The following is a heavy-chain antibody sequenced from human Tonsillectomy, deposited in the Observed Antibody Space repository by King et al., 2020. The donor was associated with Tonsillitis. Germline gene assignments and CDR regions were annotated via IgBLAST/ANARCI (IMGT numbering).Heavy chain of an antibody. CDR3: ARQSPPWRVIIPGYYYYFMVV. CDR2: IYPGDFDT. D-gene: IGHD3-3*01. Sequence: QLVQSGAEVKKPGESLKVSCKGSGYSFSNYWIGWVRQMPGKGLEWMGIIYPGDFDTRYSPSFQGQVTISADKSISTAYLQWSSLKASDTAMYYCARQSPPWRVIIPGYYYYFMVVWGEGATVTVS. CDR1: GYSFSNYW. J-gene: IGHJ6*01. V-gene: IGHV5-51*01.